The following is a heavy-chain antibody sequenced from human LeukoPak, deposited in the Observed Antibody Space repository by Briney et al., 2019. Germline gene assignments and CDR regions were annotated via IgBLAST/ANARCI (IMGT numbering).Heavy chain of an antibody. CDR3: ARAPTKPAFDY. Sequence: PGGSLRLSCAASGFTFSSYAMSWVRQAPGKGLEWVPSISSSSSYIYYADSVKGQFTISRDNAKNSLYLQMNSLRAEDTAVYYCARAPTKPAFDYWGQGTLVTVSS. CDR2: ISSSSSYI. CDR1: GFTFSSYA. V-gene: IGHV3-21*01. J-gene: IGHJ4*02.